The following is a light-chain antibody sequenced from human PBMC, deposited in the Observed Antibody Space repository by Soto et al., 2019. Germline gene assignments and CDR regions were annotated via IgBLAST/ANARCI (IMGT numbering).Light chain of an antibody. CDR2: DAF. J-gene: IGKJ4*01. V-gene: IGKV1-33*01. CDR1: QDINTY. CDR3: QQYDSRPPT. Sequence: DIQMTKSPSSLSASVGDRVTITCQASQDINTYLNWYQQKPGKAPKLLIFDAFKLDTGVPSRFSGGGSGTDFTFTITSLQPEDIATYFCQQYDSRPPTFGGGTKLEI.